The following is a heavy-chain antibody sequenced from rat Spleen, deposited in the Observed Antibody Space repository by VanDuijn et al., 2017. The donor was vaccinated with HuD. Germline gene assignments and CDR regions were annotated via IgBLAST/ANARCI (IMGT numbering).Heavy chain of an antibody. CDR2: ISPSGGNA. V-gene: IGHV5-25*01. CDR1: GFTFSDYY. CDR3: ARGLTLDF. J-gene: IGHJ1*01. Sequence: EVQLVESDGGLVQPGRSLKLSCVASGFTFSDYYMAWVRQAPTKGLEWVASISPSGGNAYYRDSVKGRFTIFRDNAKNTLYLQMDSLRSEDTATYYCARGLTLDFWGPGTMVTVSS. D-gene: IGHD3-1*01.